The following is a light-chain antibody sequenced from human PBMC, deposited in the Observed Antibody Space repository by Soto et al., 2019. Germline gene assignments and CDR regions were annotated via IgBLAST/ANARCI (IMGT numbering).Light chain of an antibody. CDR2: LVS. V-gene: IGKV2-28*01. CDR1: QSLLHTDGHTY. Sequence: DIVMTQSPLSLPVTPGEPASISCRSSQSLLHTDGHTYLDWYVQKPGQSPRPLIYLVSNRASGVPDRFSGSGSGTDFTLQISRVEAEDVGVYYCMQLLQTPWTFGQGTKVEIK. J-gene: IGKJ1*01. CDR3: MQLLQTPWT.